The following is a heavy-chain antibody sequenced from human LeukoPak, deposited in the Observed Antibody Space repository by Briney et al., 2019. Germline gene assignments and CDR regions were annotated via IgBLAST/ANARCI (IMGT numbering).Heavy chain of an antibody. J-gene: IGHJ6*03. CDR1: GVSISSYY. Sequence: SETLSLTCTVSGVSISSYYWSWIRQPPGKGLEWIGYIYYSGSTNYNPSLKSRVTISIDTSKNQFSLKVSSVTAADTAVYYCARIPAAINYYYYYMDVWGKGTTVTVSS. V-gene: IGHV4-59*01. CDR2: IYYSGST. CDR3: ARIPAAINYYYYYMDV. D-gene: IGHD2-2*02.